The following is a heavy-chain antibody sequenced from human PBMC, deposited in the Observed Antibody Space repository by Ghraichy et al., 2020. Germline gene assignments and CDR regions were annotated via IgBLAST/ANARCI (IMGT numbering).Heavy chain of an antibody. CDR1: GYSISSGYY. D-gene: IGHD4-17*01. CDR2: IYHSGST. J-gene: IGHJ5*02. CDR3: ARETSPVYGDYVQTPFDP. Sequence: SETLSLTCAVSGYSISSGYYWGWIRQPPGKGLEWIGSIYHSGSTYYNPSLKSRVTISVDTSKNQFSLKLSSVTAADTAVYYCARETSPVYGDYVQTPFDPWGQGTLVTVSS. V-gene: IGHV4-38-2*02.